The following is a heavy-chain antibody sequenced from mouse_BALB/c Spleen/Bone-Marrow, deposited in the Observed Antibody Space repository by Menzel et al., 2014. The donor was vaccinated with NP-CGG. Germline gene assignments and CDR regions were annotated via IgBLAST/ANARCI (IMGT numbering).Heavy chain of an antibody. J-gene: IGHJ4*01. D-gene: IGHD2-2*01. Sequence: LKESGPELVKPGASVKVSCKASGYSFTDYNMYWVKQSHGKSLEWIGYIDPYNGGTSYNQKFKGKATLTVDKSSSTAFMHLNSLTSEDSAVHYCARSGGYQPLYAMDYWGQGTSVTVSS. CDR2: IDPYNGGT. V-gene: IGHV1S135*01. CDR1: GYSFTDYN. CDR3: ARSGGYQPLYAMDY.